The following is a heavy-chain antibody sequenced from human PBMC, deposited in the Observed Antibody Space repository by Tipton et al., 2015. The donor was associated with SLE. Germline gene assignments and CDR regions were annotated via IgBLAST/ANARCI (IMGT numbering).Heavy chain of an antibody. CDR3: VGSSNFDY. CDR2: INHSGST. CDR1: GGSFSGYY. D-gene: IGHD6-6*01. J-gene: IGHJ4*02. Sequence: TLSLTCAVYGGSFSGYYWSWIRQPPGKGLEWIGEINHSGSTYYNPSLKSRVTISVDTSKNQFSLKLSSVTAADTAVYYCVGSSNFDYWGQGTLVTVSS. V-gene: IGHV4-34*01.